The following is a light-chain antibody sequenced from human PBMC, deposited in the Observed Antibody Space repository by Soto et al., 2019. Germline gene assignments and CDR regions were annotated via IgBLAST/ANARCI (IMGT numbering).Light chain of an antibody. CDR2: EVS. CDR1: SSDVGGYDY. CDR3: SSYSISTAYL. Sequence: QSALTQPASVPGSPGQSITISCTGTSSDVGGYDYVSWYQLHPGKAPKLMVFEVSNRPSGVSYRFSGSKSGNTASLTISGLQAEDEADYFCSSYSISTAYLFGNGTKVTVL. J-gene: IGLJ1*01. V-gene: IGLV2-14*01.